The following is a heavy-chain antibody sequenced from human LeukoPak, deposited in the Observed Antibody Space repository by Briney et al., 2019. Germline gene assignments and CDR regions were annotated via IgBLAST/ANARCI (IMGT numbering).Heavy chain of an antibody. J-gene: IGHJ3*01. D-gene: IGHD2-15*01. CDR3: ARREVVVVVAAKAFDL. V-gene: IGHV3-23*01. CDR2: ISGSGGGT. Sequence: GGSLRLSCAASGFTFSSYAMSWVRQAPGKGLEWVSAISGSGGGTYYADSVKGRFTISRDNSKNTLYLQMNTLRAEDTAVYYCARREVVVVVAAKAFDLWGQGTMVTVSS. CDR1: GFTFSSYA.